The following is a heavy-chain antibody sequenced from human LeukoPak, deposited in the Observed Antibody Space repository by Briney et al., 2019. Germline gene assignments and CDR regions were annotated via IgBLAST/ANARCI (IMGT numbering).Heavy chain of an antibody. CDR2: ALDTGAST. CDR1: LFTFCAYV. CDR3: AKERGHQVDSYYMDQ. D-gene: IGHD3-10*01. Sequence: GGCLRVSPVPSLFTFCAYVMSGVPEAPRRGVWGVSPALDTGASTCYADSVKGRFTISRDNSKNTLYMQTNSLRAEDTAVYSCAKERGHQVDSYYMDQWGKGTTVTVSS. J-gene: IGHJ6*03. V-gene: IGHV3-23*01.